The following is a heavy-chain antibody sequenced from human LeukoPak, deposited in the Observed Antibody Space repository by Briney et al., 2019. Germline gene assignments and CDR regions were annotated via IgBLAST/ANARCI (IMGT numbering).Heavy chain of an antibody. D-gene: IGHD5-24*01. CDR3: ARWMGNGYNFFDY. CDR2: INHSGST. V-gene: IGHV4-34*01. J-gene: IGHJ4*02. CDR1: GGSFSGYY. Sequence: PSETLSLTCAVYGGSFSGYYWSWIRQPPGKGLEWIGEINHSGSTNYNPSLKSRVTISVDTSKNQFSLKLSSVTAADTAVYYCARWMGNGYNFFDYWGQGTLVTVSS.